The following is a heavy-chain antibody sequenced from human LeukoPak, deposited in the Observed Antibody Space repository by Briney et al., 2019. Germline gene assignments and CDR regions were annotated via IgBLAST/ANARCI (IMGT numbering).Heavy chain of an antibody. CDR3: AILGGRYCSSTSCYNY. V-gene: IGHV3-30*02. CDR2: IRYDGSNK. Sequence: GGSLRLSCAASGFTFSSSAMSWVRQAPGKGLEWVAFIRYDGSNKYYADSVKGRFTISRDNSKNTLYLQMNSLRAEGTAVYYCAILGGRYCSSTSCYNYWGQGTLVTVSS. CDR1: GFTFSSSA. J-gene: IGHJ4*02. D-gene: IGHD2-2*01.